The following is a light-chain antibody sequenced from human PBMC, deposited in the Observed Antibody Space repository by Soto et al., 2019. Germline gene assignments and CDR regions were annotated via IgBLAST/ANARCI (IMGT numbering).Light chain of an antibody. J-gene: IGLJ2*01. V-gene: IGLV4-69*01. CDR1: GGPSSYA. Sequence: QSVLTQSPSASASLGASVKLTCTLTGGPSSYAIAWHQQQPEKGPRYLMKVNSDGSHSKGDGIPDRFSGSSSGSERYLTISSLQSEDEADYYCQTWGTGIVVFGGGTQLTVL. CDR3: QTWGTGIVV. CDR2: VNSDGSH.